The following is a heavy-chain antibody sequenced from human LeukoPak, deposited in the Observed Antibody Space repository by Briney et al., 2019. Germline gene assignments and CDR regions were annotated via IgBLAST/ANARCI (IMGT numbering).Heavy chain of an antibody. V-gene: IGHV1-18*01. CDR2: INTYNGNT. J-gene: IGHJ4*02. CDR1: GYSFTSYG. CDR3: ARVITMVRGVILPVSGFDY. Sequence: GASVKVSCKASGYSFTSYGISWVRQAPGQGLEWMGWINTYNGNTNYAQNVQGRVTMTTDTATSTAYMEVRSLRSDDTAVYFCARVITMVRGVILPVSGFDYWGQGTLVTVSS. D-gene: IGHD3-10*01.